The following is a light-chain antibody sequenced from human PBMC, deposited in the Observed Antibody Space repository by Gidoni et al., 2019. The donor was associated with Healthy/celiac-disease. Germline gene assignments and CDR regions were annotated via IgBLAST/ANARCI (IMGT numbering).Light chain of an antibody. Sequence: SYELTQPPSASVSPGQTASITCSGDKLGDKYACWYQQKPGQSPVLVIYQDSKRPSGIPERFSGSNSGNTATLTISGTQAMDEADYYCQAWDRSTAVFGGGTKLTVL. CDR1: KLGDKY. CDR2: QDS. CDR3: QAWDRSTAV. V-gene: IGLV3-1*01. J-gene: IGLJ2*01.